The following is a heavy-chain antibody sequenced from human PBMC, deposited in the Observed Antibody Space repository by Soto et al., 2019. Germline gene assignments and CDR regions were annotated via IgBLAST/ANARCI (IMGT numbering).Heavy chain of an antibody. Sequence: GGSLRLSCSASGFTFSEYSMHWVRQAPGKGLQYVSTISSDGDITYYADSVKGRFTISRDNSKNTLYLQMNSLRPEDTAVYYCVKVSTFYDILTGYYSTNCFDPWGQGTLVTVS. CDR1: GFTFSEYS. CDR2: ISSDGDIT. J-gene: IGHJ5*02. CDR3: VKVSTFYDILTGYYSTNCFDP. D-gene: IGHD3-9*01. V-gene: IGHV3-64D*06.